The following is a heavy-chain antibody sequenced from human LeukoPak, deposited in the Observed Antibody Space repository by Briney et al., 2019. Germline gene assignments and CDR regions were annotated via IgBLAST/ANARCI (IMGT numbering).Heavy chain of an antibody. V-gene: IGHV1-46*01. CDR3: ERDSDSGYSSSFNWFDP. Sequence: ASVKVSCKASGYSFTSYYMHWVRQAPGQGLEWMGIINPSGGRTSYAQKFQGRVTMTRDTSTRTVYVEQSSLRSEDTAVYYCERDSDSGYSSSFNWFDPWGQGTLVTVSS. D-gene: IGHD6-19*01. CDR2: INPSGGRT. CDR1: GYSFTSYY. J-gene: IGHJ5*02.